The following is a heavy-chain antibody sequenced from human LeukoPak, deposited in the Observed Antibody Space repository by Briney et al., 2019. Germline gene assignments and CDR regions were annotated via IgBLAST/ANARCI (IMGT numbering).Heavy chain of an antibody. Sequence: KSGGSLRLSCAASGFTFSDAWMNWVRLAPGKGLEWVGRIKSRNRGETVDYAAPVKGRFTISRDDSKTTVYLQMNSLKTEDTAIYYCTIDGSTTLSNTFDYWGQGTLVTVSS. D-gene: IGHD1-26*01. CDR1: GFTFSDAW. CDR3: TIDGSTTLSNTFDY. CDR2: IKSRNRGETV. V-gene: IGHV3-15*01. J-gene: IGHJ4*02.